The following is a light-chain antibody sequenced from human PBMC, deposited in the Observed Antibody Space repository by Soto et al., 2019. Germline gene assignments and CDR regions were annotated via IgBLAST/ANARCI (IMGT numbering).Light chain of an antibody. CDR1: QSVSSY. CDR3: QQRSNWPPPGIT. V-gene: IGKV3-11*01. J-gene: IGKJ5*01. Sequence: EIVLTQSPATLSLSPGERATLSCRASQSVSSYLAWYQQKPGQAPRLLIYDASNRATGIPARFSGSGPGTDFTLTISSLEPEDFAVYYCQQRSNWPPPGITFGQGTRLEIK. CDR2: DAS.